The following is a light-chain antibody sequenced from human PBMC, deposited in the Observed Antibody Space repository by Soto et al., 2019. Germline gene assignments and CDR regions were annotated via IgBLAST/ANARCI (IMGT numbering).Light chain of an antibody. CDR3: AAWDDSLNGPYVV. CDR2: SND. V-gene: IGLV1-44*01. CDR1: NSNIGSNP. J-gene: IGLJ2*01. Sequence: QLVLTQPPSASGTPGQRVTISCSGSNSNIGSNPVTWYQQLPGTAPKLLIYSNDYRPSGVPDRFSGSKSGTSASLAISGLQSEDEAEYYCAAWDDSLNGPYVVFGGGTKLTVL.